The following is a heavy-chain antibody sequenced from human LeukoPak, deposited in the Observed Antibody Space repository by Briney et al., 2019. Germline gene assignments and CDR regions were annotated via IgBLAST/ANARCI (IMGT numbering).Heavy chain of an antibody. CDR3: ARAGGLHYDILTGYIHDAFDI. CDR2: ISSSSSHI. V-gene: IGHV3-21*01. Sequence: PGGSLRLSCAASGFTFSSYSMNWVRQAPGKGLEWVSSISSSSSHIYYADSVKGRFTISRDNAKNSLYLQMNSLRAEDTAVYYCARAGGLHYDILTGYIHDAFDIWGQGTMVTVSS. CDR1: GFTFSSYS. J-gene: IGHJ3*02. D-gene: IGHD3-9*01.